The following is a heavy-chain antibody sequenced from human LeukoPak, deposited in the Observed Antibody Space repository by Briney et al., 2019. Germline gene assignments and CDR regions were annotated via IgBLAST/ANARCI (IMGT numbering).Heavy chain of an antibody. J-gene: IGHJ4*02. D-gene: IGHD3-22*01. V-gene: IGHV3-30-3*01. CDR2: ISYDGSNK. CDR1: GFTFSSYA. Sequence: GGSLRLSCAASGFTFSSYAMHWVRRAPGKGLEWVAVISYDGSNKYYADSVKGRFTISRDNSKNTLYLQMNSLRAEDTAVYYSARDLDLSSQGYYDSSGYYGTIDYWGQGTLVTVSS. CDR3: ARDLDLSSQGYYDSSGYYGTIDY.